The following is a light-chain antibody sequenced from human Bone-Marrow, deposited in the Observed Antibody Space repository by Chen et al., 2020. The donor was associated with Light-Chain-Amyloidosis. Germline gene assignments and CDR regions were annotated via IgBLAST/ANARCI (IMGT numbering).Light chain of an antibody. J-gene: IGLJ3*02. CDR1: NIGSTS. Sequence: SYVLTQPSSVSVAPRQTATMACGGHNIGSTSVYWYQQTPGQAPLLVVYDDSDRPSGIPERLSGSNSVNTATLTISSVEAGDEADYYCQVWDRSSDRPVFGGVTKLTVL. V-gene: IGLV3-21*02. CDR3: QVWDRSSDRPV. CDR2: DDS.